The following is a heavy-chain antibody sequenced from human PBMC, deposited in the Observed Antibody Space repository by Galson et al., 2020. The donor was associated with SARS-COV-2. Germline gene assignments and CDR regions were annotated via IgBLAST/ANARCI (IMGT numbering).Heavy chain of an antibody. V-gene: IGHV4-34*01. Sequence: SETLSLTCAVYGGAFSDYYWTWIRQPPGKGLEWIGEINHSGSTSYNPSLRSRITISLDMIKKQFSLKMTSVTAADTAVYFCARGWQYSSPYFDYWDQGKLVTVSS. J-gene: IGHJ4*02. D-gene: IGHD6-6*01. CDR3: ARGWQYSSPYFDY. CDR1: GGAFSDYY. CDR2: INHSGST.